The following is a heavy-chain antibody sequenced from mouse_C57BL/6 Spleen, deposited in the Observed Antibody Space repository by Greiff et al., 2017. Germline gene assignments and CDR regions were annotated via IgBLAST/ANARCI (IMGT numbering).Heavy chain of an antibody. V-gene: IGHV1-82*01. Sequence: VQRVESGPELVKPGASVKISCKASGYAFSSSWMNWVKQRPGKGLEWIGRIYPGDGDTNYNGKFKGKATLTADKSSSTAYMQLSSLTSEDSAVYFCARNYYGSRGYFDYWGQGTTLTVSS. D-gene: IGHD1-1*01. J-gene: IGHJ2*01. CDR1: GYAFSSSW. CDR3: ARNYYGSRGYFDY. CDR2: IYPGDGDT.